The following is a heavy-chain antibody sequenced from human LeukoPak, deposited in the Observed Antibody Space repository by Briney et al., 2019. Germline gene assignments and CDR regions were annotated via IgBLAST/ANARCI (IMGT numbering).Heavy chain of an antibody. Sequence: PGGSLRLSCAASGFTFSSYEMNWVRQAPGKGLEWVAFIRYDGSNKYYADSVKGRFTISRDNSKNTLYLQMNSLRAEDTAVYYCAKDESGSYSYWGQGTLVTVSS. J-gene: IGHJ4*02. V-gene: IGHV3-30*02. CDR1: GFTFSSYE. CDR3: AKDESGSYSY. D-gene: IGHD1-26*01. CDR2: IRYDGSNK.